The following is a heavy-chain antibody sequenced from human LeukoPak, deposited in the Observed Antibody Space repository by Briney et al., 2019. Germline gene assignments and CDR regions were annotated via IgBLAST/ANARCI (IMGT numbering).Heavy chain of an antibody. CDR1: GFTFSSYW. CDR2: IKQDGSEK. D-gene: IGHD2-8*01. CDR3: ARVRLLMVYAFLDY. Sequence: GGSLRLSCAASGFTFSSYWMSWVRQAPGKGLEWVANIKQDGSEKYYVDSVKGRFTISRDNAKNSLYLQMNSLRAEDTAVYYCARVRLLMVYAFLDYWGQGTLVTVSS. V-gene: IGHV3-7*01. J-gene: IGHJ4*02.